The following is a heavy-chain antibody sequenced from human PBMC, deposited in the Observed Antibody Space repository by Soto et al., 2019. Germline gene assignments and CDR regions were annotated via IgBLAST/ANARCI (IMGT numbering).Heavy chain of an antibody. J-gene: IGHJ4*02. Sequence: EVQLVESGGGLVQPGGSLRLSCAASGFTFSSYWMSWVHQAPGKGLEWVANIKQDGSEKYNVDSVKGRFTISRDNAKNSLYLQMNSRRAEDTAVYYCAREWDGYSDYWGQGTLVTVSS. D-gene: IGHD1-26*01. V-gene: IGHV3-7*01. CDR1: GFTFSSYW. CDR2: IKQDGSEK. CDR3: AREWDGYSDY.